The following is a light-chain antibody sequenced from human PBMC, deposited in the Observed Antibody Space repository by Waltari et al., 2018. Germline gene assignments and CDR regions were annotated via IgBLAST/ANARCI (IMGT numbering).Light chain of an antibody. J-gene: IGLJ3*02. CDR2: RNN. Sequence: QSVLTQPPSASGTPGQRVTISCSGSSSNIGSYYVYWYQQLSGTAPKLLIYRNNVRPSGVPERFSGSKSGTSASLAITGLRSEDEAHYYCATWDDSLTGWVFGGGTKLAVL. CDR1: SSNIGSYY. CDR3: ATWDDSLTGWV. V-gene: IGLV1-47*01.